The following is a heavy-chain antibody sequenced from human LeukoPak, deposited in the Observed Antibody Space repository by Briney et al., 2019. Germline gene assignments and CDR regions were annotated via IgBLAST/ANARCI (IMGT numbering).Heavy chain of an antibody. CDR2: IYYSGST. D-gene: IGHD2-21*02. J-gene: IGHJ4*02. Sequence: PSETLSLTCTVSGGSISSSSYYWGWIRQPPGTGLEWIGSIYYSGSTYYNPSLKSRVTISVDTSKNQFSLKLSSVTAADTAVYYCASQPGGVTNYFDYWGQGTLVTVSS. CDR3: ASQPGGVTNYFDY. V-gene: IGHV4-39*01. CDR1: GGSISSSSYY.